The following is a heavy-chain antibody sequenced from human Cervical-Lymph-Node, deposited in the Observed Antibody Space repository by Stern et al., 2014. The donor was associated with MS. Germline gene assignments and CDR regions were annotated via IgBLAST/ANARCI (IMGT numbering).Heavy chain of an antibody. Sequence: EVQLEESGGGLVQPGGSLRLSCVASGFSFSDYAMSWVRQAPGKGLEWVATISGSGTRPYYADSVKGRFTISRHNSKKTLYLQMNSLRAEDTAVYYCAKDPFYDSGSFFDYWGQGILVTVSS. CDR1: GFSFSDYA. CDR3: AKDPFYDSGSFFDY. V-gene: IGHV3-23*04. CDR2: ISGSGTRP. D-gene: IGHD3-10*01. J-gene: IGHJ4*02.